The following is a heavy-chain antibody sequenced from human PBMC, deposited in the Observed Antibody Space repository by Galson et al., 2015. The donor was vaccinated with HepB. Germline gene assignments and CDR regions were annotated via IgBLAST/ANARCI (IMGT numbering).Heavy chain of an antibody. J-gene: IGHJ6*02. V-gene: IGHV3-23*01. CDR1: GFTFRIYA. D-gene: IGHD3-9*01. Sequence: SLRLSCAASGFTFRIYAMSWVRQAPGKGLEWISVISGSGDKTYYADSAKGRFTISRDNSKNTLYLQMNSLRAEDTAVYYCAKDVEYFDKSLIYYYYGMDVWGQGTTVTVSS. CDR2: ISGSGDKT. CDR3: AKDVEYFDKSLIYYYYGMDV.